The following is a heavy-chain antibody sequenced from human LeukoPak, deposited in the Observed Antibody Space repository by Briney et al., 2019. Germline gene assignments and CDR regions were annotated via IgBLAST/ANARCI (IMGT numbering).Heavy chain of an antibody. CDR1: GYTFTGYY. D-gene: IGHD2-8*01. J-gene: IGHJ4*02. CDR2: INPNSGGT. CDR3: ARGVMVSYCTNGVCYLGLYYFDY. Sequence: ASVKVSCKASGYTFTGYYMHWVRRAPGQGLEWMGWINPNSGGTNYAQKFQGRVTMTRDTSISTAYMELSRLRSDDTAVYYCARGVMVSYCTNGVCYLGLYYFDYWGQGTLVTVSS. V-gene: IGHV1-2*02.